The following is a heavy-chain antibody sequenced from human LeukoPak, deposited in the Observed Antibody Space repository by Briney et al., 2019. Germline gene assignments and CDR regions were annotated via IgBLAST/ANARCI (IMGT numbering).Heavy chain of an antibody. CDR2: ISGSGGST. J-gene: IGHJ4*02. Sequence: GGSLRLSCAASGFXFSSYAMSWVRQAPGKGLEWVSAISGSGGSTYYADSVKGRFTISRDNSKNTLYLQMNSLRAEDTAVYYCAKTLNLGYCSSTSCSFDYWGQGTLVTVSS. D-gene: IGHD2-2*01. V-gene: IGHV3-23*01. CDR3: AKTLNLGYCSSTSCSFDY. CDR1: GFXFSSYA.